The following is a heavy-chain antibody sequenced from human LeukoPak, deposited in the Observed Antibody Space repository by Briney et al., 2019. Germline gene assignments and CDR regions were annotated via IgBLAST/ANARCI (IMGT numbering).Heavy chain of an antibody. CDR1: DDSISSFY. CDR3: ARHITGSGSAFDL. J-gene: IGHJ2*01. D-gene: IGHD3-10*01. Sequence: PSETLSLTCTVSDDSISSFYWGWIRQPPGKGLEWIAYIHSVGYINYDPSLKSRVSMSLDTSKKQFSLKVTSVTATDTAVYYCARHITGSGSAFDLWGRGTLVTVSS. CDR2: IHSVGYI. V-gene: IGHV4-59*08.